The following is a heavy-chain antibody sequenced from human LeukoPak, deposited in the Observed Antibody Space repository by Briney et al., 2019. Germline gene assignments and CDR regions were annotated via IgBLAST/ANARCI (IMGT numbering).Heavy chain of an antibody. CDR1: GCTINNIRYY. Sequence: SETLSLTCTVYGCTINNIRYYWGWLRQPPGRGREWNASSYYSGSTHYIPALKSRVTISVDTSTNLLSIKLSSVTAADTAVYYWARVSSRDGYRTGAVDIWGQGTMVTVSS. CDR3: ARVSSRDGYRTGAVDI. CDR2: SYYSGST. J-gene: IGHJ3*02. V-gene: IGHV4-39*07. D-gene: IGHD5-24*01.